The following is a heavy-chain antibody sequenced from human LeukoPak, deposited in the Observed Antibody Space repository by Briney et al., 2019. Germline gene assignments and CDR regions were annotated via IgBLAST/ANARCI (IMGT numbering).Heavy chain of an antibody. V-gene: IGHV4-38-2*01. J-gene: IGHJ4*02. Sequence: PSETLSLTCAVSGYSISSGYYWGWIRQPPGKGLEWIGSIYHSGSTYYNPSLKSRVTISVDTSKNQFSLKLSSVTAADTAVYYCARASTMVRGVIPLLGGFDYWGRGTLVTVSS. CDR3: ARASTMVRGVIPLLGGFDY. CDR2: IYHSGST. CDR1: GYSISSGYY. D-gene: IGHD3-10*01.